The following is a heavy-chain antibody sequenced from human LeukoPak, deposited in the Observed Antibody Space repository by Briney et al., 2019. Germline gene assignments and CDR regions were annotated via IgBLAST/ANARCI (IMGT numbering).Heavy chain of an antibody. CDR3: TSGYCSGGSCYQGAGY. D-gene: IGHD2-15*01. J-gene: IGHJ4*02. CDR2: IRNKPSSYTT. CDR1: GFTFSDHY. V-gene: IGHV3-72*01. Sequence: GGSLRLSCAASGFTFSDHYMDWVRQAPGKGLQWVGRIRNKPSSYTTDFAASVKGRFTISRDDSKNSLYLQMNSLKTEDTAVYYCTSGYCSGGSCYQGAGYWGQGALVTVSS.